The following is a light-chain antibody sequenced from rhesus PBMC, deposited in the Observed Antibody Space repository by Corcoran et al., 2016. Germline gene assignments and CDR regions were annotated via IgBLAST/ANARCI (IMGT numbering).Light chain of an antibody. Sequence: EIVMTQSPATLSLFPGERATLSCRASQSVNHYVAWYQQKPGQAPRLLIYGTSYRATGITDRFSGSWCGTDFTLTCSSLEAEDCAVYYCQRFSTWAHFGGGTRVEI. CDR1: QSVNHY. CDR3: QRFSTWAH. V-gene: IGKV3S9*01. CDR2: GTS. J-gene: IGKJ4*01.